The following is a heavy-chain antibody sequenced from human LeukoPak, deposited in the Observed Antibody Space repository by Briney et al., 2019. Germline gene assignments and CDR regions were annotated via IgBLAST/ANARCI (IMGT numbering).Heavy chain of an antibody. Sequence: GGALRLSCAASGFTFSSYDMHWVRQAPGKGLEWVSAISTAGDTYYPDSVKGRFTISIENAKNSLYLQMNSLRAGDTAVYYCARADTASSSYFDSWGPGTLVSASS. CDR2: ISTAGDT. CDR3: ARADTASSSYFDS. J-gene: IGHJ4*02. CDR1: GFTFSSYD. D-gene: IGHD6-6*01. V-gene: IGHV3-13*01.